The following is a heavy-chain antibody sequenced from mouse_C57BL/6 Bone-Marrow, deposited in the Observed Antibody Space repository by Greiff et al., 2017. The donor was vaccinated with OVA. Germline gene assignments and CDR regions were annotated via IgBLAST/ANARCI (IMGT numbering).Heavy chain of an antibody. Sequence: QVQLQQSGAELVMPGASVKLSCEASGYTFTSYWMHWVKQRPGQGLEWIGEIDPSDSSTNYNQKFKGKSTLTVDKSSSTAYMQLSSLTSEDSAVYYCARKGERSFDVWGTGTTVTVSS. CDR2: IDPSDSST. V-gene: IGHV1-69*01. CDR1: GYTFTSYW. CDR3: ARKGERSFDV. J-gene: IGHJ1*03.